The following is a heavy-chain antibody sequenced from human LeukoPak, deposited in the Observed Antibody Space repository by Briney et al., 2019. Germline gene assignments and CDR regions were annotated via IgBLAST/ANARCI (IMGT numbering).Heavy chain of an antibody. V-gene: IGHV1-69*05. D-gene: IGHD6-6*01. J-gene: IGHJ4*02. Sequence: SVKVSCKASGGTFSSYAISWVRQAPGQGLEWMGRIIPIFGTANYAQKFQGRVTSTTDESTSTAYMELSSLRSEDTAVYYCASGEGSIAARWGQGTLVTVSS. CDR2: IIPIFGTA. CDR3: ASGEGSIAAR. CDR1: GGTFSSYA.